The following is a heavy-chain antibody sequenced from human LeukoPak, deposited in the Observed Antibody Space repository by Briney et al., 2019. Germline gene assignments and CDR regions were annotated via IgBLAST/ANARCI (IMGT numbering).Heavy chain of an antibody. D-gene: IGHD2-21*02. CDR2: IKEDGSDK. J-gene: IGHJ4*02. CDR1: GFTFSSYW. Sequence: GGSLRLSCAASGFTFSSYWMSWVRQAPGRGLEWVANIKEDGSDKKYVDSVKGRFTTSRDNAKNSLYLQMNSLRAEDTAVYYCARLRDDCMGRYYFDYWGQGTLVTVSS. CDR3: ARLRDDCMGRYYFDY. V-gene: IGHV3-7*04.